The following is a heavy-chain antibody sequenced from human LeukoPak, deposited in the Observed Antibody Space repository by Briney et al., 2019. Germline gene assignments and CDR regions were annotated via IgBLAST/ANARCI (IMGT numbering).Heavy chain of an antibody. CDR1: GYTFTGYY. D-gene: IGHD6-19*01. J-gene: IGHJ3*02. CDR2: INPNSGGT. Sequence: ASVKVSCKASGYTFTGYYMHWVRQAPGQGLEWMGWINPNSGGTNYAQKFQGRVTMTRDTSISTAYMELSSLRSEDTAVYYCASSAVAGPGGAFDIWGQGTMVTVSS. CDR3: ASSAVAGPGGAFDI. V-gene: IGHV1-2*02.